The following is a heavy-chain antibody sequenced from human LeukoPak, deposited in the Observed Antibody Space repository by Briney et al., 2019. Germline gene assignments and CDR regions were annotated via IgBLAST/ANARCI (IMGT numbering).Heavy chain of an antibody. CDR1: GFTFSSYR. V-gene: IGHV3-30*02. CDR3: AKEVGSGFDSGYAFDI. CDR2: IRYDGSNK. D-gene: IGHD3-22*01. Sequence: PGGSLTLSCAASGFTFSSYRMDWLPPAPGQGLEGVAIIRYDGSNKYYADSVKGRFTISRDNSKNTLYLQMNSLRDEDTAVYYCAKEVGSGFDSGYAFDIWGQGTMVTVSS. J-gene: IGHJ3*02.